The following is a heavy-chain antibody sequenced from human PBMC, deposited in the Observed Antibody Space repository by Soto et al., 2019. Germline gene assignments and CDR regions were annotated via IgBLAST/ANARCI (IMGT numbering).Heavy chain of an antibody. CDR1: GFTVSSNY. Sequence: AGGSLRLSCAASGFTVSSNYMSWVRQAPGKGLEWVSVIYSGGSTYYADSVKGRFTISRDNSKNTLYLQMNSLRAEDTAVYYCARDTFSITGTREGMDVWGQGTTVTVSS. D-gene: IGHD1-20*01. J-gene: IGHJ6*02. V-gene: IGHV3-53*01. CDR2: IYSGGST. CDR3: ARDTFSITGTREGMDV.